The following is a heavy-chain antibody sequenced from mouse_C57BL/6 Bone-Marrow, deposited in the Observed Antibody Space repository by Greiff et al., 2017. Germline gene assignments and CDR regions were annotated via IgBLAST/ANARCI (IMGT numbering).Heavy chain of an antibody. CDR1: GYAFTNYL. D-gene: IGHD1-1*01. CDR3: ATMWHYGSGGDY. V-gene: IGHV1-54*01. Sequence: VQLQQSGAELVRPGTSVKVSCKASGYAFTNYLIEWVKQRPGQGLEWIGVINPGGGGTNYNEKFKGKATLAADKSSSTAYMQLSSLTSEDSAVYVCATMWHYGSGGDYWGQGTSVTVSS. J-gene: IGHJ4*01. CDR2: INPGGGGT.